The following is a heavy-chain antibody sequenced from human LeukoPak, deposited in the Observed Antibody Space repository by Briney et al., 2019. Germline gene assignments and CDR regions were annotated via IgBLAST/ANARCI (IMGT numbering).Heavy chain of an antibody. J-gene: IGHJ4*02. CDR3: ARVAGYSGYEPGYFED. CDR2: ISMTSSYI. CDR1: GFTFHSHS. Sequence: GGSLRPSCAASGFTFHSHSMNWVRQAPGKGLEWVSSISMTSSYIYYADSVKGRFTISRDNAKNSLYLHMNSLRAEDTAVYYCARVAGYSGYEPGYFEDWGQGTLVTVSS. V-gene: IGHV3-21*01. D-gene: IGHD5-12*01.